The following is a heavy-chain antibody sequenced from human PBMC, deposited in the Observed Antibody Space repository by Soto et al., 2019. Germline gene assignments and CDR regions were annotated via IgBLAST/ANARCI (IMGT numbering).Heavy chain of an antibody. CDR1: GYTFTSYA. CDR3: TRTSGYYFFDY. V-gene: IGHV1-3*01. J-gene: IGHJ4*02. D-gene: IGHD3-3*01. Sequence: QVQLVQSGAEVKKPGASVKVSCKASGYTFTSYAMHWVRQAPGQRLEWMGWINAGNGNTKYSQKFQGRVTITRDTSASTAYMELCILRSEDTAVYYCTRTSGYYFFDYWRQGTLVTVSS. CDR2: INAGNGNT.